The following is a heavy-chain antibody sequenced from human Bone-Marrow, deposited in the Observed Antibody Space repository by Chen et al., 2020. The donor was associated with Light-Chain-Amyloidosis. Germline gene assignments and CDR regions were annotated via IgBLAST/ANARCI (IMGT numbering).Heavy chain of an antibody. V-gene: IGHV3-23*01. CDR2: ITHTIHGT. Sequence: EVQMLESGGGLVQPGGSLRLSCAASGFTFDDYGMGWVRRAPGKGLEWVAFITHTIHGTYYADSVEGRFTISRVSTLNLQMDSLIVEDTAVYYCARAPLGHNSGSPFDSWGLGTLVTVSS. CDR3: ARAPLGHNSGSPFDS. D-gene: IGHD3-10*01. CDR1: GFTFDDYG. J-gene: IGHJ4*02.